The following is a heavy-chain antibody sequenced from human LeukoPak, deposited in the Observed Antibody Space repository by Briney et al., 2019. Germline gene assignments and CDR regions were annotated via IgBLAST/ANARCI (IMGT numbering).Heavy chain of an antibody. Sequence: SETLSLTCAVSGGSFSCYSRSWVRQPPGKGLEWIGYICYSESTNYNPSLKSRVTISVDTSKNQFSLKLSYVTAADTAVYYCARGRGVNDYWGQGTLVTVSS. CDR2: ICYSEST. D-gene: IGHD2-8*01. CDR3: ARGRGVNDY. CDR1: GGSFSCYS. V-gene: IGHV4-59*01. J-gene: IGHJ4*02.